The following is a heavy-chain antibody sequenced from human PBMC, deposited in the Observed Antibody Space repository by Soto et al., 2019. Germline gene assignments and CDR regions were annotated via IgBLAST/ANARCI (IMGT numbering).Heavy chain of an antibody. V-gene: IGHV4-4*02. Sequence: QVQLQESGPGLVKPSGTLSLTCDVSGGSISSNYWWSWVRQPPGKGLEWIGEMYHSGSTNYNTSLNSRVTISVDKSNNQFFLDLTSVTAAATALYYFARLHMITFGGHVFRPFDSWGQETMVTVSS. D-gene: IGHD3-16*01. J-gene: IGHJ3*02. CDR2: MYHSGST. CDR3: ARLHMITFGGHVFRPFDS. CDR1: GGSISSNYW.